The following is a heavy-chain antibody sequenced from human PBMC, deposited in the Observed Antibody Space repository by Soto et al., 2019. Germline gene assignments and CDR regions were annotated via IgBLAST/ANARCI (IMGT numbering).Heavy chain of an antibody. D-gene: IGHD4-17*01. CDR3: ARDQTTGDWFDA. CDR1: GFAFSNYW. CDR2: INGDGSDI. V-gene: IGHV3-74*03. Sequence: EVQLVESGGGLVQPGGSLRLSCGASGFAFSNYWMHWVRQVPGRGLVWVSRINGDGSDIKYADSVKGRFTISRDNAENTMDLQMNSLRAEDTAVYYCARDQTTGDWFDAWGQGTLVTVSS. J-gene: IGHJ5*02.